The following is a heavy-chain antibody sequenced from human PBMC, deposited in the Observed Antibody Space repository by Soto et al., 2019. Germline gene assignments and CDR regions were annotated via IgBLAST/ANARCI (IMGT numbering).Heavy chain of an antibody. V-gene: IGHV4-30-4*01. D-gene: IGHD5-12*01. CDR3: ARERDGYNLVNDY. CDR2: IYYSGST. CDR1: GGSISSGDYY. J-gene: IGHJ4*02. Sequence: SETLSLTCTVSGGSISSGDYYWSWIRQPPGKGLEWIGYIYYSGSTYYNPSLKSRVTISVDTSKNQFSLKLSSVTAADTAVYYCARERDGYNLVNDYWGQGTLV.